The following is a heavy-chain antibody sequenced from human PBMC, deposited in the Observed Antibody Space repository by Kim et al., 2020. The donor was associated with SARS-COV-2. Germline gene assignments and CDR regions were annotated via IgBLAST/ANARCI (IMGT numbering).Heavy chain of an antibody. D-gene: IGHD1-1*01. CDR3: AKGVGNNWTFFDY. V-gene: IGHV3-23*01. J-gene: IGHJ4*02. CDR1: GFTFSSYA. CDR2: VSGSGGST. Sequence: GGSLRLSCAASGFTFSSYAMSWVRQAPGKGPEWVSLVSGSGGSTYHADSVKGRFAISRDNSKKTLYLQMNSLRAEDTALYYCAKGVGNNWTFFDYWGPGT.